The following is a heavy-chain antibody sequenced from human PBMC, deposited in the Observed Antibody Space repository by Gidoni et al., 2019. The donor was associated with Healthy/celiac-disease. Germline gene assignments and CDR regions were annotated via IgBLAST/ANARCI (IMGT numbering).Heavy chain of an antibody. CDR3: AREELRDFWSGYYREAGADY. CDR2: ISSSGSTI. V-gene: IGHV3-11*01. Sequence: QVQLVESGGGLVKPGGSLSLSCAASGFTFSDYYMSWSRQAPGKGLEWVSYISSSGSTISYADSVKGRFTISRDNAKNSLYLQMNSLRAEDTAVYYCAREELRDFWSGYYREAGADYWGQGTLVTVSS. D-gene: IGHD3-3*01. CDR1: GFTFSDYY. J-gene: IGHJ4*02.